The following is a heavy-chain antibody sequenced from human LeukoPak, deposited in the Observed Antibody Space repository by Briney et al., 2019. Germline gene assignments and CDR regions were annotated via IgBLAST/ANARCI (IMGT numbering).Heavy chain of an antibody. D-gene: IGHD1-1*01. Sequence: GGSLRLSCVACVFSFSSYAMNCVRQGAGKGLEWVLGIVGSDDSTYHADSVRGRFTISRDNSKNTLYLHMNSLSGEDTAVYYCARGRRTDFHYYNYMDVWGKGTAVTVSS. J-gene: IGHJ6*03. CDR1: VFSFSSYA. V-gene: IGHV3-23*01. CDR2: IVGSDDST. CDR3: ARGRRTDFHYYNYMDV.